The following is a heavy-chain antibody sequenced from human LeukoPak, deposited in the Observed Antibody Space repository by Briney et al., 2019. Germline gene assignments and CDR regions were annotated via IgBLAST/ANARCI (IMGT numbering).Heavy chain of an antibody. CDR2: ISGSGGST. J-gene: IGHJ6*04. D-gene: IGHD1-1*01. CDR1: GFTFDDYA. CDR3: AKGSEIGWNDVNYYYGMDV. V-gene: IGHV3-23*01. Sequence: HPGRSLRLSCAASGFTFDDYAMHWVRQAPGKGLEWVSAISGSGGSTYYADSVKGRFTISRDNSKNTLYLQMNSLRAEDTAVYYCAKGSEIGWNDVNYYYGMDVWGKGTTVTVSS.